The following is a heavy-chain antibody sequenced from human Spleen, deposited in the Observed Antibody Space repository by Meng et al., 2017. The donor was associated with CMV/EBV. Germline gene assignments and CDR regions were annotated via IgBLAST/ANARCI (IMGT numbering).Heavy chain of an antibody. Sequence: GGSLRLSCAASGFTFSSYSMNWVRQAPGKGLVWVSRINSDGSANSDGTSITYADSVRGRFTISRDNAKNTLYLQMHSLRDEDTAVYYCAKYRFGDYYYYGMDVWGQGTTVTVSS. CDR1: GFTFSSYS. CDR3: AKYRFGDYYYYGMDV. J-gene: IGHJ6*02. D-gene: IGHD3-10*01. V-gene: IGHV3-74*01. CDR2: INSDGSANSDGTSI.